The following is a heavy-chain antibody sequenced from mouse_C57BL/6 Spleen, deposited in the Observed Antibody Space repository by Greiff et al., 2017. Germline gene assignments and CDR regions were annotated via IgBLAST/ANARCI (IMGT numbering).Heavy chain of an antibody. V-gene: IGHV1-72*01. CDR1: GYTFTSYW. Sequence: QVQLQQPGAELVKPGASVKLSCKASGYTFTSYWMHWVTPRPGRGLAWIGRIDPNSGGTTYTEKFKSTATLTVDKPSSTAYLQLSSLTSEDSAVYYCARHGDYDEEGCAYWGQGTLVTVSA. CDR3: ARHGDYDEEGCAY. D-gene: IGHD2-4*01. J-gene: IGHJ3*01. CDR2: IDPNSGGT.